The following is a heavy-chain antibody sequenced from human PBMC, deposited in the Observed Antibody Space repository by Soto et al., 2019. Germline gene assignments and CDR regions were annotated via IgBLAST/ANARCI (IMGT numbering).Heavy chain of an antibody. CDR2: FDPEDGET. Sequence: VASVKVSCKVSGYTLTELSMHWVRQAPGKGLEWMGGFDPEDGETIYAQKFQGRVTMTEDTSTDTAYMELSSLRSEDTAVYYCATDSGIAAHYYYYYGMDVWGQGTTVTVSS. CDR3: ATDSGIAAHYYYYYGMDV. V-gene: IGHV1-24*01. CDR1: GYTLTELS. D-gene: IGHD6-6*01. J-gene: IGHJ6*02.